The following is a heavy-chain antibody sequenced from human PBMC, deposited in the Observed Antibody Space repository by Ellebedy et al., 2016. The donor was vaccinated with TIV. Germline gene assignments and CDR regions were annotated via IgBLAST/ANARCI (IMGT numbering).Heavy chain of an antibody. CDR1: GYSFTSYW. Sequence: GESLKISCKGSGYSFTSYWIGWVRQMPGKGLEWMAIIHPPDSDTRYSPSFQGQVTISADKSISTAYLQWSSLKASGTAMYYCARPAITADGFDYWGQGTLVTVSS. D-gene: IGHD6-13*01. J-gene: IGHJ4*02. CDR2: IHPPDSDT. V-gene: IGHV5-51*01. CDR3: ARPAITADGFDY.